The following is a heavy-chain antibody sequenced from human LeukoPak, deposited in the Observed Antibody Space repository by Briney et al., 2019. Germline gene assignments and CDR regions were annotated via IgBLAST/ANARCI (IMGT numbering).Heavy chain of an antibody. CDR1: GYRFTNYW. D-gene: IGHD2-15*01. Sequence: KVGESLKISCKGSGYRFTNYWIGWVRQMPGKGLEWMGIIYPGDSDTRYSPSFQGQVTISADKSIGTAYLQWSSLKASDTAMYYCARLYCSGDRCYGEFDYWGQGTLVTVSS. CDR2: IYPGDSDT. J-gene: IGHJ4*02. V-gene: IGHV5-51*01. CDR3: ARLYCSGDRCYGEFDY.